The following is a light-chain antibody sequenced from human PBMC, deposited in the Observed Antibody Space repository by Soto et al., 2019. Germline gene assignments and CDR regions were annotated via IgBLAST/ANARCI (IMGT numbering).Light chain of an antibody. CDR3: QQYNTWPRT. CDR2: GAS. Sequence: EIVMTQSPATLSVSPGERATLSCRASQGIKDYLAWFQQKPGQAPRLLIYGASTRATAIPARFSGSGSGTECTLSISSLQSEDFAVYYCQQYNTWPRTFGQGTKVETK. J-gene: IGKJ1*01. CDR1: QGIKDY. V-gene: IGKV3-15*01.